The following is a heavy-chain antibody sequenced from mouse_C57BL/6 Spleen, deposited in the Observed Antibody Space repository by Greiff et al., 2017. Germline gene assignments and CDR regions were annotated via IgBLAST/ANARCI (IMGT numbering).Heavy chain of an antibody. CDR3: ARHKLDYFDY. V-gene: IGHV5-9*01. Sequence: KLVESGGGLVKPGGSLKLSCAASGFTFSSYTMSWVRQTPEKRLEWVATISGGGGNTYYPDSVKGRFTIARDNAKNTLYLQMSILRSEDTALYDCARHKLDYFDYWGQGTTLTVSS. J-gene: IGHJ2*01. CDR1: GFTFSSYT. CDR2: ISGGGGNT. D-gene: IGHD4-1*01.